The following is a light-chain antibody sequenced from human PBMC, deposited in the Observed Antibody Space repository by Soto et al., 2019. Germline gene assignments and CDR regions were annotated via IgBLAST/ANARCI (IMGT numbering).Light chain of an antibody. J-gene: IGKJ1*01. CDR2: QAS. CDR3: HQYNDFST. Sequence: DLQMTKSPSTLSASVGDRVTISCRASQSIGTLLAWYQQKPGKAPKLLIYQASSLESGVPPRFSGSGSGTEFTLTISSLQPDDFATYYCHQYNDFSTFGQGTKVEIK. CDR1: QSIGTL. V-gene: IGKV1-5*03.